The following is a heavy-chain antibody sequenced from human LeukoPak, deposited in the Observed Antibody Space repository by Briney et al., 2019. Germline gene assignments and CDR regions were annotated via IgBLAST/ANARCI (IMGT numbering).Heavy chain of an antibody. D-gene: IGHD3-16*02. V-gene: IGHV3-43*02. CDR2: ISGDGGRT. CDR3: AKAYYDYVWGSYRYLCAFDI. CDR1: GFTFDDYA. J-gene: IGHJ3*02. Sequence: GGSLRLSCAASGFTFDDYAMHWVRQAPGKGLEWVSLISGDGGRTHYADSVKGRFTISRDNSKNSLYLQMNSLRTEDTAFYYCAKAYYDYVWGSYRYLCAFDIWGQGTMVTVSS.